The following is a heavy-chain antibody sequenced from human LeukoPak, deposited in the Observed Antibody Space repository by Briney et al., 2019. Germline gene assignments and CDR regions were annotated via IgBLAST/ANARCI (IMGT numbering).Heavy chain of an antibody. J-gene: IGHJ4*02. CDR1: GLTFSSYW. Sequence: GGSLRLSCAASGLTFSSYWMSWVRQAPGKGLEWVANIKQDGSEKYYVDSVKGRFTISRDNAENSLYLQMNSLRAEDTAVYYCARKRYWNYENWGQGTLVTVSS. CDR3: ARKRYWNYEN. CDR2: IKQDGSEK. D-gene: IGHD1-7*01. V-gene: IGHV3-7*01.